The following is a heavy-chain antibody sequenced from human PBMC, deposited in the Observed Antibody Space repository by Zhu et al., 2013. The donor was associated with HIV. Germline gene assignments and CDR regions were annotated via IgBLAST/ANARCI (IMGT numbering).Heavy chain of an antibody. V-gene: IGHV1-18*01. J-gene: IGHJ4*02. CDR2: ISAYSGNT. CDR3: ARYSSSSPSFDY. Sequence: QVQLVQSGAEVKKPGASVKVSCKASGYTFTRYGISWVRQAPGQRLEWMGWISAYSGNTNYARKLQDRITMTTDTVTNTAYMELSSLRSEDTAVYYCARYSSSSPSFDYWGQGTLVTVSS. CDR1: GYTFTRYG. D-gene: IGHD6-6*01.